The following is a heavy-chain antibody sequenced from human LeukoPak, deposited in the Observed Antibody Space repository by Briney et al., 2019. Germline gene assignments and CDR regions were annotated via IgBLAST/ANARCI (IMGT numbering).Heavy chain of an antibody. CDR2: INHSGST. CDR3: ARGSIAAADSFDY. J-gene: IGHJ4*02. CDR1: GGSFSGYY. D-gene: IGHD6-13*01. V-gene: IGHV4-34*01. Sequence: SETLSLTCAVYGGSFSGYYWSWIRQPPGKGLEWIGEINHSGSTNYNPSLKSRVTISVDASKNQFSLKLSSVTAADTAVYYCARGSIAAADSFDYWGQGTLVAVSS.